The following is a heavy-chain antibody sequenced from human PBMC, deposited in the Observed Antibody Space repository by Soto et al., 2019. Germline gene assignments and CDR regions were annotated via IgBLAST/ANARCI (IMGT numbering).Heavy chain of an antibody. CDR2: INPSGGST. CDR3: ARGTSSSWYWDYYYGMDV. V-gene: IGHV1-46*01. CDR1: GYTFTSYY. D-gene: IGHD6-13*01. Sequence: ASVKVSCKASGYTFTSYYMHWVRQAPGQGLEWMGIINPSGGSTSYAQKFQGRVTMTRNTSISTAYMELSSLRSEDTAVYYCARGTSSSWYWDYYYGMDVWGQGTTVTVSS. J-gene: IGHJ6*02.